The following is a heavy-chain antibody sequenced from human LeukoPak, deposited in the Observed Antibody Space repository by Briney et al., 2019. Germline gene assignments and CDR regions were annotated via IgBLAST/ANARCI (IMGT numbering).Heavy chain of an antibody. CDR3: SRENGAFSPFGY. D-gene: IGHD2-8*01. CDR1: GGSISNTNW. J-gene: IGHJ4*02. Sequence: VQPSGTLSLTCGVFGGSISNTNWWSWVRQPPGQGLEWIGEISLTGLTHYNPSLESRVTVSLDKSKNQLSLNLTSVTAADTAVYYCSRENGAFSPFGYWGQGTLVTVLS. V-gene: IGHV4-4*02. CDR2: ISLTGLT.